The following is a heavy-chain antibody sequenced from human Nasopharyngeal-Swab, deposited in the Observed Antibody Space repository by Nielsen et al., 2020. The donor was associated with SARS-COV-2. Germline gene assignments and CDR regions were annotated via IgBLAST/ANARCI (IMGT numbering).Heavy chain of an antibody. CDR1: GGSFSGYY. V-gene: IGHV4-34*01. Sequence: SETLSLTCAVYGGSFSGYYWSWIRQPPGKGLEWIGEINHSGSTNYNPSLKSRVTISVDTSKNQFSLKLSSVTAADTAVYYCARGWLITMVRGVVNWFDPWGQGTLVTVSS. CDR2: INHSGST. J-gene: IGHJ5*02. D-gene: IGHD3-10*01. CDR3: ARGWLITMVRGVVNWFDP.